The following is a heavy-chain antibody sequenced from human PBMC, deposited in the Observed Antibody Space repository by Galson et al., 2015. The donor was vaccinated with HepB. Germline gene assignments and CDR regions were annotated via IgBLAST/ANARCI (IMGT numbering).Heavy chain of an antibody. CDR1: GFSLSTSGMC. D-gene: IGHD1-26*01. CDR2: IDWDDDK. Sequence: PALVKPTQTLTLTCTFSGFSLSTSGMCVSWIRQPPGKALEWLALIDWDDDKYYSTSLKTRLTISKDTSKNQVVLTMTNMDPVDTATYYCARIHFSGSPEGGFDPWGQGTLVTVSS. CDR3: ARIHFSGSPEGGFDP. V-gene: IGHV2-70*01. J-gene: IGHJ5*02.